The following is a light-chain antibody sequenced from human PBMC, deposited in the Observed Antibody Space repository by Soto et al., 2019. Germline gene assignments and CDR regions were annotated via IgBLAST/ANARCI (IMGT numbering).Light chain of an antibody. V-gene: IGKV3-20*01. CDR3: EQYGSSPSWT. CDR2: GAS. J-gene: IGKJ1*01. Sequence: EIVLTQSPGTLSLSPGERATLSCRASQSVSSSYLAWYQQKPGQAPRLLIYGASSRATGIPDRFSGSGSGTDFTLTISRLEAEDFAVYYGEQYGSSPSWTFGQGTKVEIK. CDR1: QSVSSSY.